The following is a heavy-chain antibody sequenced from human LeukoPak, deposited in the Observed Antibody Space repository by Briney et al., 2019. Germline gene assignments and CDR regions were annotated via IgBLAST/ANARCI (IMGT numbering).Heavy chain of an antibody. J-gene: IGHJ3*02. CDR2: IWYDGSNK. V-gene: IGHV3-33*01. D-gene: IGHD3-22*01. CDR1: GFTFSSYG. Sequence: PGRSLRLSCAASGFTFSSYGMHWGRQAPGKGLEWVAVIWYDGSNKYYADSVKGRFTISRDNSKNTLYLQMNSLRAEDTAVYYCARDVPAYYYDSSGYNDAFDIWGQGTMVTVSS. CDR3: ARDVPAYYYDSSGYNDAFDI.